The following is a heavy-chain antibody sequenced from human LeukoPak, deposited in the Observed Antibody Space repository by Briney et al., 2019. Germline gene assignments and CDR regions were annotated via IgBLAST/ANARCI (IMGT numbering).Heavy chain of an antibody. V-gene: IGHV4-59*08. CDR3: ARRMATVTDAFDI. Sequence: SETLSLTCNVSGDSLTSHFWSWIRQTPGKGLEWIGYVFHSVTNNYSPSLKSRVTISLDTSKKQLYLRLASVTAEDTAVYYCARRMATVTDAFDIWGRGTMVSVSS. CDR1: GDSLTSHF. CDR2: VFHSVTN. D-gene: IGHD5-24*01. J-gene: IGHJ3*02.